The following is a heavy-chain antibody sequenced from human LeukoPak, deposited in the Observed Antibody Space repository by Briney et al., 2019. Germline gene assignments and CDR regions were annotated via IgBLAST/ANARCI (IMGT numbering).Heavy chain of an antibody. J-gene: IGHJ3*02. CDR2: IYYSGST. V-gene: IGHV4-59*01. D-gene: IGHD6-19*01. Sequence: PSETLSLTCTVSGGSISSYYWSWIRQPPGKGLEWIGYIYYSGSTNYNPSLKSRVTISIDTSKNQFSLKLSSVTAADTAVYYCARDVNLAVADAAFDIWGQGTMVTVSS. CDR3: ARDVNLAVADAAFDI. CDR1: GGSISSYY.